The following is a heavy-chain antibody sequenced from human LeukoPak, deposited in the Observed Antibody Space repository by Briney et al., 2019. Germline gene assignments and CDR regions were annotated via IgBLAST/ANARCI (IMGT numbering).Heavy chain of an antibody. CDR2: ISAYNGNT. J-gene: IGHJ4*02. CDR1: GYTFTSDG. CDR3: ARDSGGYSYGEFDY. Sequence: ASVKVSCKASGYTFTSDGISWVRQAPGQGLEWMGWISAYNGNTNYAQKLQGRVTMTTDTSTSTAYMELRSLRSDDTAVYYCARDSGGYSYGEFDYWGQGTLVTVSS. D-gene: IGHD5-18*01. V-gene: IGHV1-18*01.